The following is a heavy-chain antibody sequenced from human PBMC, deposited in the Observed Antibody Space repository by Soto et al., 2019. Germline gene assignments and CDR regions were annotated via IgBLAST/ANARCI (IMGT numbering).Heavy chain of an antibody. CDR1: GGSISSGDYY. CDR2: IYYSGST. J-gene: IGHJ6*02. Sequence: PSETLSLTCTVSGGSISSGDYYWSWIRQPPGKGLEWIGYIYYSGSTYYNPSLKSRVTISVDTSKNQFSLKLSSVTAADTAVYYCARGRAGGSGSSRAAYYYYGMDVWGQGTTVTVSS. D-gene: IGHD3-10*01. CDR3: ARGRAGGSGSSRAAYYYYGMDV. V-gene: IGHV4-30-4*01.